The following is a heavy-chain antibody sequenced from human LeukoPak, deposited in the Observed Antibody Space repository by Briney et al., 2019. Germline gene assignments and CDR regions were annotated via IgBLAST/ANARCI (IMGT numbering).Heavy chain of an antibody. CDR2: FYYSGST. Sequence: SETLSLTCTVSGGSISSSSYYWGWIRPPPGTGLEWSGSFYYSGSTYYYPSLKSRVTIAVATSKNQSSLKLSSVTAADTAVYYCARRFYYDGNSDLGPFDYCGQGTLVTVSS. V-gene: IGHV4-39*01. CDR3: ARRFYYDGNSDLGPFDY. D-gene: IGHD4-23*01. CDR1: GGSISSSSYY. J-gene: IGHJ4*02.